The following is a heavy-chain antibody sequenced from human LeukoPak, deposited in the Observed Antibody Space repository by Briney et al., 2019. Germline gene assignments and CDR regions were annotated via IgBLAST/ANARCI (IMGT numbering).Heavy chain of an antibody. CDR1: GGSITSYY. J-gene: IGHJ4*02. CDR3: ARTRGYSGYAETYYFDY. D-gene: IGHD5-12*01. V-gene: IGHV4-59*01. CDR2: IYYSGST. Sequence: SETLSLTCTVSGGSITSYYWSWIRQPPGKGLDWIGYIYYSGSTNYNPSLKSRVTISVDTSKNQFSLKLSSVTAADTAVYYCARTRGYSGYAETYYFDYWGQGTLVTVSS.